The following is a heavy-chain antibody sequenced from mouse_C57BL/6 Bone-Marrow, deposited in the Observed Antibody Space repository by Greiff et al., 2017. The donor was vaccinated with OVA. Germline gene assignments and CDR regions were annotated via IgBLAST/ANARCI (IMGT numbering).Heavy chain of an antibody. V-gene: IGHV3-6*01. CDR3: ASGLLRY. CDR2: ISYDGSN. D-gene: IGHD1-1*01. J-gene: IGHJ3*01. CDR1: GYSITSGYY. Sequence: EVKLQESGPGLVKPSQSLSLTCSVTGYSITSGYYWNWIRQFPGNKLEWMGYISYDGSNNYNPSLKNRISITRDTSKNQFFLKLNSVTTEDTATYYCASGLLRYWGQGTLVTVSA.